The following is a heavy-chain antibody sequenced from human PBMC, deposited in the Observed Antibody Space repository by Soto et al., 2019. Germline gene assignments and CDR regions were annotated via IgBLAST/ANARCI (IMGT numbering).Heavy chain of an antibody. CDR2: ISYDGSNK. CDR3: ARASNGWYYDY. CDR1: GFTFSSYA. V-gene: IGHV3-30-3*01. Sequence: QVQLVESGGGVVQPGRSLRLSCAASGFTFSSYAMHWVRQAPGKGLEWVAVISYDGSNKYYADSVKGRFTISRDNSKNTLYLQMSRLRAEDTAVYYCARASNGWYYDYWGQGTLVTVSS. D-gene: IGHD6-19*01. J-gene: IGHJ4*02.